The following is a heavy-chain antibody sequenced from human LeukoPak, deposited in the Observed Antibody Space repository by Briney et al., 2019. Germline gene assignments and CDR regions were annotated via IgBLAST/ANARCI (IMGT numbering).Heavy chain of an antibody. CDR2: IYYSGSAA. CDR1: GGSISSYY. CDR3: ARDISGGSHAFVI. Sequence: SETLSLTCTVSGGSISSYYWSWIRQPPGKGLEWIGYIYYSGSAANYNPSLESRVMTSVDTSKNQFSLQVNSVTAADTAVYYCARDISGGSHAFVIWGQGTMVTVSS. J-gene: IGHJ3*02. D-gene: IGHD3-3*02. V-gene: IGHV4-59*08.